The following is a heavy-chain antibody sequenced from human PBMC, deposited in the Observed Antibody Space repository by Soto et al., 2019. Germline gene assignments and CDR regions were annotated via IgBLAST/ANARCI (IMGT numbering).Heavy chain of an antibody. CDR2: IVPIFETL. CDR1: GATFSGYA. D-gene: IGHD6-19*01. J-gene: IGHJ4*02. V-gene: IGHV1-69*18. CDR3: VVMGNVAVSHPRSFDY. Sequence: QVQLVQSGAEVKKPGSSVKVSCKASGATFSGYAINWVRQAPGQWLEWLGRIVPIFETLNYAERFQGRVAITADESTTTVYMELNNLTHEDTAVYYCVVMGNVAVSHPRSFDYWGQGTQVTVAS.